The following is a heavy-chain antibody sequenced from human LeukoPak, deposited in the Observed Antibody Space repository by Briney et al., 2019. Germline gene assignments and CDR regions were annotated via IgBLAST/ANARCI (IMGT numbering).Heavy chain of an antibody. Sequence: GGSLRLSCAASGFTVSSNHMSWVRQAPGKGLEWVSVIYSGGSTFYADSVKGRFTISRDNSKNPLYLQMNSLRADDTAVYYCASTRVGGTMAFDIWGQGTMVTVSS. CDR3: ASTRVGGTMAFDI. V-gene: IGHV3-53*01. D-gene: IGHD3-10*01. J-gene: IGHJ3*02. CDR1: GFTVSSNH. CDR2: IYSGGST.